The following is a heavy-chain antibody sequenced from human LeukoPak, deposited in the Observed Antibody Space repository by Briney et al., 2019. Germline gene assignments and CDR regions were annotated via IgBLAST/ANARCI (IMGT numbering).Heavy chain of an antibody. CDR3: AKDFVMVAAAGTYN. CDR1: GFTFSSYA. Sequence: GGSLRLSCAASGFTFSSYAMHWVRQAPGKGLEYVSAISSNGGSTYYADSVKGRFTISRDNSKNTLYLQMNSLRAEDTAVYYCAKDFVMVAAAGTYNWGQGTLVTVSS. V-gene: IGHV3-64*02. J-gene: IGHJ4*02. D-gene: IGHD6-13*01. CDR2: ISSNGGST.